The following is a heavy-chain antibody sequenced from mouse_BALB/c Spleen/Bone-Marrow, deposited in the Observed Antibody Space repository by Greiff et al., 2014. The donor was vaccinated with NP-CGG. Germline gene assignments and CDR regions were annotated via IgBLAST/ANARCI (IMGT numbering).Heavy chain of an antibody. J-gene: IGHJ4*01. V-gene: IGHV3-2*02. D-gene: IGHD2-14*01. Sequence: DVQLQESGPGLVKPSQSLSLTCTVTGYSITSDYAWNWIRQFPENKLEWMGYISYSGSTSYNPSLKSRISITRDTSKNQFFLQLNSVTSEDTATYYCARGGYDDAVDYWGQGTSVTVSS. CDR2: ISYSGST. CDR3: ARGGYDDAVDY. CDR1: GYSITSDYA.